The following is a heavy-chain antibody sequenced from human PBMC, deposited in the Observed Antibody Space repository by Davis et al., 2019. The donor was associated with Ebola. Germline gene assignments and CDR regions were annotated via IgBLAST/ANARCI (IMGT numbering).Heavy chain of an antibody. V-gene: IGHV3-23*01. J-gene: IGHJ6*04. CDR3: AGNRMVYVGLEFYYGMDV. CDR2: ISGSGGST. Sequence: GGSLRLSCAASGFTFSSYAMSWVRQAPGKGLEWVSAISGSGGSTYYADSVKGRFTISRDNSKNTLYLQMNSLRAEDTAVYYCAGNRMVYVGLEFYYGMDVWGKGTTVTVSS. CDR1: GFTFSSYA. D-gene: IGHD2-8*01.